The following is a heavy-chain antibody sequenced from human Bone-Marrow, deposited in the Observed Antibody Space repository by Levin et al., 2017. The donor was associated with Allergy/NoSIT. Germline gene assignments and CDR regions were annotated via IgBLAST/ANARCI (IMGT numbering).Heavy chain of an antibody. J-gene: IGHJ4*02. CDR1: GFTFNLYG. D-gene: IGHD3-10*01. CDR2: ISYDGSNK. Sequence: GGSLRLSCAASGFTFNLYGMHWVRQAPGKGLEWVALISYDGSNKYYTDSVKGRFAISRDNSKSTLYLQMNSLRAEDTAVYYCARDPYGSGLNFFDYWGQGTLVTVSS. V-gene: IGHV3-30*03. CDR3: ARDPYGSGLNFFDY.